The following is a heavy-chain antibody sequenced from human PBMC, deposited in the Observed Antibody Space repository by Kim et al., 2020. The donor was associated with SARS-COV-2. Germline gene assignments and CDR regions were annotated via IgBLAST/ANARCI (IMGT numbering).Heavy chain of an antibody. Sequence: GGSLRLSCAASGFTFDDYAMHWVRQAPGKGLEWVSGISWNSGSLGYADSVKGRFTISRDNAKNSLYPQMNSRRLEDTALYYCARDYGSGSYYRIDYWGQGSLLTLSS. J-gene: IGHJ4*02. D-gene: IGHD3-10*01. V-gene: IGHV3-9*01. CDR2: ISWNSGSL. CDR3: ARDYGSGSYYRIDY. CDR1: GFTFDDYA.